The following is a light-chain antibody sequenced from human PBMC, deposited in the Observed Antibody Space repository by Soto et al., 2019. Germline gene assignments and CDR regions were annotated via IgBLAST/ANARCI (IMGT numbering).Light chain of an antibody. J-gene: IGLJ3*02. CDR3: AAWDDGLNGWL. CDR2: ANN. CDR1: NSNVGNNT. Sequence: QSVLTQPPSASGTPGQRVTISCSGSNSNVGNNTVNWYQQYPGTSPRLLIEANNQRASGVPDRFSGSKSANSASLAISGLKSEDEADYYCAAWDDGLNGWLFGGGTKVTDL. V-gene: IGLV1-44*01.